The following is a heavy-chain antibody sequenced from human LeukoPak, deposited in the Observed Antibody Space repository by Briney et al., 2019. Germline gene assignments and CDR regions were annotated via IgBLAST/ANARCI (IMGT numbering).Heavy chain of an antibody. Sequence: ASVKVSCKTSGYPLASYCNRWVRQAPGQGLGWMGWISVYNGNTNYAQKFQGRVTMTTDTSTNTPYMEMRRLRSVDTAVYYCATATGSSYGEHLPYYFDNWGQGTRVTVSS. CDR1: GYPLASYC. J-gene: IGHJ4*02. D-gene: IGHD5-18*01. V-gene: IGHV1-18*01. CDR3: ATATGSSYGEHLPYYFDN. CDR2: ISVYNGNT.